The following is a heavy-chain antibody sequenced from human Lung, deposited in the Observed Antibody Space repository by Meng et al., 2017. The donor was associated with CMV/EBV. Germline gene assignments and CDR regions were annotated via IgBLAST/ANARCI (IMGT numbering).Heavy chain of an antibody. Sequence: GESLKISCTASRLTFSNAWMSWVRQAPGRGLEWVGRIKSRTDGWTTDYASPAKGSFTISRDDSDNTLYLLIDRLKIDDTADYYTIAALANPPNDGWDVWGQGXTVTVSS. CDR3: IAALANPPNDGWDV. CDR1: RLTFSNAW. CDR2: IKSRTDGWTT. J-gene: IGHJ6*02. D-gene: IGHD1-14*01. V-gene: IGHV3-15*01.